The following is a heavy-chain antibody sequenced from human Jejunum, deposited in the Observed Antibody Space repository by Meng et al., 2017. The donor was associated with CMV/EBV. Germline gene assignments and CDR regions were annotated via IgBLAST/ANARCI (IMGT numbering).Heavy chain of an antibody. V-gene: IGHV3-15*01. CDR3: TTARSYGSSDY. D-gene: IGHD6-6*01. CDR2: IKSKTDFGTI. CDR1: GFPFNAAW. Sequence: ASGFPFNAAWMTWVRHAPGKGLEWVGRIKSKTDFGTIDYAPPVRGRFTISRDDSKNVLYVDMNSLKTEDTAVYFCTTARSYGSSDYWGPGTLVTVSS. J-gene: IGHJ4*02.